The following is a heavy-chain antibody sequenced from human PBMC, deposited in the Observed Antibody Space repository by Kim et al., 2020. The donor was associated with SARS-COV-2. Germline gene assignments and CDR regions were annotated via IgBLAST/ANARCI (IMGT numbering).Heavy chain of an antibody. CDR3: ARARATSLTIFGGVIGHDFDH. Sequence: SETLSLTCTVSGGSISSGDYYWSWIRQPPGKGLEWIGSIHYSGSTYYNPSLKSRVTISVDTSKNQFSLNLSSVTAADTAVYYCARARATSLTIFGGVIGHDFDHWGQGTLVTVSS. J-gene: IGHJ4*02. D-gene: IGHD3-3*01. V-gene: IGHV4-30-4*08. CDR2: IHYSGST. CDR1: GGSISSGDYY.